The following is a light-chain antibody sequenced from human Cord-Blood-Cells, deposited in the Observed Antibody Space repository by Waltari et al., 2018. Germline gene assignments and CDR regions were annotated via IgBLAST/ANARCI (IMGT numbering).Light chain of an antibody. Sequence: QSVLTQPPSVSAAPGQKVPISCSGRSSNIGHNYVSWYQQLPGTAPKLLIYENNKRPSGIPDRFSGSKSGTSATLGITGLQTGDEADYYCGTWDSSLSAGVFGTGTKVTVL. CDR1: SSNIGHNY. CDR3: GTWDSSLSAGV. J-gene: IGLJ1*01. V-gene: IGLV1-51*02. CDR2: ENN.